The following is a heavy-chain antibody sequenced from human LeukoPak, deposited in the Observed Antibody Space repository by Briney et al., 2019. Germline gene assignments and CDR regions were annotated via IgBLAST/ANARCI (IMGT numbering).Heavy chain of an antibody. D-gene: IGHD4-17*01. Sequence: ASVKISCKXSGYTFTDYYMHWVQQAPGKGLEWMGLVDPEDGETIYSEKFQGRVTITADTSTDTAYMELSSLRSEDTAVYYCATDRDGDYGGLWGQGTLVTVSS. CDR1: GYTFTDYY. J-gene: IGHJ4*02. V-gene: IGHV1-69-2*01. CDR2: VDPEDGET. CDR3: ATDRDGDYGGL.